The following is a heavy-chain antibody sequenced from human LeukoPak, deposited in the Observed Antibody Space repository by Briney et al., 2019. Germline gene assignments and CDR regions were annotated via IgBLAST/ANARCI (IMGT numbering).Heavy chain of an antibody. V-gene: IGHV1-46*01. CDR2: INPSGGST. CDR1: GYTFTSYY. Sequence: GASVKVSCEASGYTFTSYYMHWVRQAPGQGLEWMGIINPSGGSTSYAQKFQGRVTMTRDTSTSTVYMELSSLRSEDTAVYYCAKSTTVTTSCYDYWGQGTLVTVSS. D-gene: IGHD4-17*01. J-gene: IGHJ4*02. CDR3: AKSTTVTTSCYDY.